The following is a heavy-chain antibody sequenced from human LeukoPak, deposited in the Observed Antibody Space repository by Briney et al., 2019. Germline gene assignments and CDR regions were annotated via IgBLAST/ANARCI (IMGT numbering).Heavy chain of an antibody. J-gene: IGHJ4*02. Sequence: GGSLRLSCAASGFTFSSYGMHWVRQAPGKGLEWVAFIRYDGSNKYYADSVKGRFTISRDNSKNTLYLQMNSLRAEDTAVYYCAKDLYYYGSGSYNYFDYWGQGTLVTVSS. CDR1: GFTFSSYG. V-gene: IGHV3-30*02. CDR2: IRYDGSNK. D-gene: IGHD3-10*01. CDR3: AKDLYYYGSGSYNYFDY.